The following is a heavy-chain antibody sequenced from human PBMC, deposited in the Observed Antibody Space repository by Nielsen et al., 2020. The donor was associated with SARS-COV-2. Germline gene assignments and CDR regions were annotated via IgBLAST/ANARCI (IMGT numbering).Heavy chain of an antibody. CDR1: GFTFSDYY. V-gene: IGHV3-11*05. CDR3: AREGRKLPLDY. J-gene: IGHJ4*02. Sequence: GVLRLSCVGSGFTFSDYYMSWVRQAPGKGLEWVSYITSSSTYTNYADSAKGRFTISRDNAKNSLSLQMHSLRAEDTAVYYCAREGRKLPLDYWGQGTLVTVSS. CDR2: ITSSSTYT. D-gene: IGHD5-24*01.